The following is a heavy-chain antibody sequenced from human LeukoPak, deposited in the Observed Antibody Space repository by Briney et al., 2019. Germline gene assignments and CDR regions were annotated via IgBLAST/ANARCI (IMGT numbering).Heavy chain of an antibody. CDR1: GFTFSSYG. V-gene: IGHV3-30*18. CDR3: AKDLQGYDPFDY. CDR2: ISYDGSNK. D-gene: IGHD5-12*01. J-gene: IGHJ4*02. Sequence: GGSLRLSCAASGFTFSSYGMHWVRQAPGKGLEWVAVISYDGSNKYYADSVKGRFTISRDNSKNTLYLQMNSLRAEDTAVYNCAKDLQGYDPFDYWGQGTLVTVSS.